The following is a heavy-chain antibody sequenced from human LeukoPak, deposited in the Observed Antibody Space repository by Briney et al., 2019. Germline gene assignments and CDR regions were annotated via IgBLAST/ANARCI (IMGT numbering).Heavy chain of an antibody. CDR3: ARKAGGYSYGPLDY. J-gene: IGHJ4*02. CDR2: IWYDGSNK. CDR1: GFTFSSYG. V-gene: IGHV3-33*01. D-gene: IGHD5-18*01. Sequence: GGSLRLSCAASGFTFSSYGMHWVRQAPGKGLEWVAVIWYDGSNKYYADSVKGRFTISRDNAKNTLYLQMNSLRAEDTAVYYCARKAGGYSYGPLDYWGQGTLVTVSS.